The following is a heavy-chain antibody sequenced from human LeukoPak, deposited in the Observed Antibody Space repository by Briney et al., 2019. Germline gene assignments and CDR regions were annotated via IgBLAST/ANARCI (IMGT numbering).Heavy chain of an antibody. CDR1: GSSFTSYW. Sequence: GESLKISCQASGSSFTSYWIGWVRQMPGQGLEWMGIIYPADSDTRYSPSFQGQVTISADKSISTAYLQWSSLKASDTAMYYCARRVGNSAIDYWGQGTLVTASS. J-gene: IGHJ4*02. V-gene: IGHV5-51*01. CDR3: ARRVGNSAIDY. CDR2: IYPADSDT. D-gene: IGHD4-23*01.